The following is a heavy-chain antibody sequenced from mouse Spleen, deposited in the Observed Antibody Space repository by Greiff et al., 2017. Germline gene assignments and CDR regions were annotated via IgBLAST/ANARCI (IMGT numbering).Heavy chain of an antibody. J-gene: IGHJ2*01. CDR3: ARYYYGSRGFDY. V-gene: IGHV1-69*01. Sequence: QVQLKQPGAELVMPGASVKLSCKASGYTFTSYWMHWVKQRPGQGLEWIGEIDPSDSYTNYNQKFKGKATLTVDKSSSTAYMQLSSLTSEDSAVYYCARYYYGSRGFDYWGQGTTLTVSS. CDR2: IDPSDSYT. CDR1: GYTFTSYW. D-gene: IGHD1-1*01.